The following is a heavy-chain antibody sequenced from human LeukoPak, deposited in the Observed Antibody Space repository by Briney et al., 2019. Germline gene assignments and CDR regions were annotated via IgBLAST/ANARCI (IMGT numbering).Heavy chain of an antibody. CDR1: GYTFTSYG. D-gene: IGHD6-19*01. V-gene: IGHV1-18*01. Sequence: ASVKVSCKASGYTFTSYGTSWVRQAPGQGLEWMGWISAYNGNTNYAQKLQGRVTMTTDTSTSTAYMELRSLRSDDTAVYYCARDREQWLVLYYYYMDVYGKGTTVTVSS. CDR3: ARDREQWLVLYYYYMDV. J-gene: IGHJ6*03. CDR2: ISAYNGNT.